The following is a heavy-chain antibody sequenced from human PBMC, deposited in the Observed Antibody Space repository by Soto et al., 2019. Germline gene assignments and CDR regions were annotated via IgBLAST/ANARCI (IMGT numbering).Heavy chain of an antibody. CDR1: GGSISSSSYY. V-gene: IGHV4-39*01. CDR3: ARLLVDSRTYISSGYYGGWFDP. D-gene: IGHD6-13*01. CDR2: IYYSGST. J-gene: IGHJ5*02. Sequence: SETLSLTCTVSGGSISSSSYYWGWIRQPPGKGLEWIGSIYYSGSTYYNPSLKSRVTISVDTSKNQFSLKLSSVTAADTAVYYCARLLVDSRTYISSGYYGGWFDPWGQGTLVTVSS.